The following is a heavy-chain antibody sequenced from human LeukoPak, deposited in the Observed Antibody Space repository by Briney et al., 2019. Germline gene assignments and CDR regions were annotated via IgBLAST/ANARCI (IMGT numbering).Heavy chain of an antibody. Sequence: GASVKVSCKASGYTFSIYGFSWVRQAPGQGLEWMGWISAYNGNTNYAQKFQGRVTMTTDTSTSTAYMELTSLRSDDTAVYYCARDISLVGATPFDYWGQGTLVTVSS. V-gene: IGHV1-18*01. CDR2: ISAYNGNT. CDR1: GYTFSIYG. CDR3: ARDISLVGATPFDY. J-gene: IGHJ4*02. D-gene: IGHD1-26*01.